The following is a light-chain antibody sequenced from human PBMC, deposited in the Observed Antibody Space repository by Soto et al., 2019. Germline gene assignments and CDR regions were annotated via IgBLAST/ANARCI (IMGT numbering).Light chain of an antibody. V-gene: IGLV2-11*01. CDR2: DVS. CDR3: CSYAGSYTLGV. Sequence: QSVLTQPRSVSGSPGQSVTISCTGTSSDVGGYNYVSWYQQHPGKAPKLMIHDVSKRPSGVPDRFSGSKSGNTASLTISGLQAEDEADYYCCSYAGSYTLGVFGTGTQLTVL. J-gene: IGLJ1*01. CDR1: SSDVGGYNY.